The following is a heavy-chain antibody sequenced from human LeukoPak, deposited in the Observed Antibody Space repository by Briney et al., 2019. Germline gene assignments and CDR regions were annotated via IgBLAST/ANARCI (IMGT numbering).Heavy chain of an antibody. V-gene: IGHV1-69*13. D-gene: IGHD2-15*01. Sequence: SVKVSCKTSGDALSNYPVSWVRQAPGQGLEWMGGIMPMFGTANYAEKFQGRVAITADESTSTVFMELRSLKSEDTAVYYCARGPEIVVAGTTFGAYKWFHPWGQGTLLIVSS. CDR1: GDALSNYP. CDR3: ARGPEIVVAGTTFGAYKWFHP. CDR2: IMPMFGTA. J-gene: IGHJ5*02.